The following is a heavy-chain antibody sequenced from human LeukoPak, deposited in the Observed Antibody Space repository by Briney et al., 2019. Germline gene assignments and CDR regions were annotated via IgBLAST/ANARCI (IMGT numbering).Heavy chain of an antibody. CDR2: MNPNSGNT. V-gene: IGHV1-8*01. Sequence: ASVKVSCKASGYTFTSDDINWVRQATGQGLEWLGWMNPNSGNTGYAQKFQGRVTMTRNTSISTAYMELSSLRSEDTAVYYCARTPTFGDYFGYYYGMDVWGQGTTVTVSS. CDR3: ARTPTFGDYFGYYYGMDV. D-gene: IGHD4-17*01. J-gene: IGHJ6*02. CDR1: GYTFTSDD.